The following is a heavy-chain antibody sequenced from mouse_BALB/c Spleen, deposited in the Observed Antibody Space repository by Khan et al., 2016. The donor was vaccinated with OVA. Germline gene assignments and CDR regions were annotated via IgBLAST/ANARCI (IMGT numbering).Heavy chain of an antibody. V-gene: IGHV3-6*02. CDR3: ARRNGNYYYAMDY. D-gene: IGHD2-1*01. CDR1: GYSITSGYY. CDR2: ISYDGSN. J-gene: IGHJ4*01. Sequence: EVQLQESGPGLVKPSQSLSLTCSVTGYSITSGYYWNWIRQFPGNKLEWMGYISYDGSNNYNPSLKNRISITRDTSKNQFFLKLNSVTTEDTATXYCARRNGNYYYAMDYWGQGTSVNVSS.